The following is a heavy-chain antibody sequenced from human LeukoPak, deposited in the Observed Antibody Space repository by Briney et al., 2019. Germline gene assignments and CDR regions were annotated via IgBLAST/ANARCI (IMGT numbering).Heavy chain of an antibody. CDR2: MNGDGSDK. J-gene: IGHJ4*02. CDR3: AKDPGHCTSMFCYANY. CDR1: GFIFSNYQ. V-gene: IGHV3-7*04. D-gene: IGHD2-2*01. Sequence: GGSLRLSCAVSGFIFSNYQMSWVRQAPGKGLEWVANMNGDGSDKNYMDSVKGRFTISRDNAKNLLYLEMNSLRVEDSAIYYRAKDPGHCTSMFCYANYWGQGTLVTVSS.